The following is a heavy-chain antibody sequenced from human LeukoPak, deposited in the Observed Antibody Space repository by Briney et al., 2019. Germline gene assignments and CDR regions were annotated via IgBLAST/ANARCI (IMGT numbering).Heavy chain of an antibody. CDR1: GFTFSSYG. J-gene: IGHJ3*02. CDR2: ISYDGSNK. CDR3: AKDRGFVVVPAASDAFDI. D-gene: IGHD2-2*01. V-gene: IGHV3-30*18. Sequence: GRSLRLSCAASGFTFSSYGMHWVRQAPGKGLEWVAVISYDGSNKYYADSVKGRFTISRDNSKNTLCLQMNSLRAEDTAVYYCAKDRGFVVVPAASDAFDIWGQGTMVTVSS.